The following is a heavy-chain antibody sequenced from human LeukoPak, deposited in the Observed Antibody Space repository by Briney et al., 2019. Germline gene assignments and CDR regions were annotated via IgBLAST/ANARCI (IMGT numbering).Heavy chain of an antibody. CDR2: INPSTRIS. CDR3: TPSGDGWGLDY. Sequence: ASVKVSCKASGYTFTPYYIHRVRQAPGQGLEWMGKINPSTRISACTEKFQGRVTMTADTSTNTVYMELSSLRSEDTAMYYCTPSGDGWGLDYWGQGTLVTVSS. J-gene: IGHJ4*02. CDR1: GYTFTPYY. V-gene: IGHV1-46*01. D-gene: IGHD3-16*01.